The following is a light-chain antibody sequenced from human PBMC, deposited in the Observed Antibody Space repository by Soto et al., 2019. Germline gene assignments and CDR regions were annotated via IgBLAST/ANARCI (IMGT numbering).Light chain of an antibody. CDR1: QRMSNW. V-gene: IGKV1-5*01. Sequence: DIKISQSPSTLSASVGDRVTITCRARQRMSNWLASYQQKPGKSPKLPIYDAPSLYSGVPSHSSGRGSGTEFTLTINSLQPDHFARYECHQYKSHTQTFGQGPKVDIK. CDR3: HQYKSHTQT. J-gene: IGKJ1*01. CDR2: DAP.